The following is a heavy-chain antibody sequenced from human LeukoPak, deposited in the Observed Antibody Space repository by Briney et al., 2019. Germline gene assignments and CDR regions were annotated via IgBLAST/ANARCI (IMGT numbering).Heavy chain of an antibody. J-gene: IGHJ4*02. CDR3: ARGYSSSWNYLDY. Sequence: KPSETLSLTCTVSGGSISNYWWSWIRQPPGKGLEWIGYVFYSGSTNYNPSLKSRVTISVDTSKKQFSLKVSSVTAADTAVYYCARGYSSSWNYLDYWGQGTLVTVSS. CDR2: VFYSGST. V-gene: IGHV4-59*01. D-gene: IGHD6-13*01. CDR1: GGSISNYW.